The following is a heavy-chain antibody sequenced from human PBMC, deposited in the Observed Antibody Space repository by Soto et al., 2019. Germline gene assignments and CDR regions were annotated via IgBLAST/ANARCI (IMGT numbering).Heavy chain of an antibody. CDR2: IHPAGQPI. CDR3: ARRGSS. D-gene: IGHD2-2*01. V-gene: IGHV3-48*01. CDR1: GFAFSSEW. J-gene: IGHJ3*01. Sequence: EVQLVESGGGLVQPGGSLRLSCAASGFAFSSEWMHWVRQAPGKGLEWVSYIHPAGQPIFYADSVKGRFTISRDNAKNSLYLQMNSLRAEDTAVYYCARRGSSWGQGTMVTVSS.